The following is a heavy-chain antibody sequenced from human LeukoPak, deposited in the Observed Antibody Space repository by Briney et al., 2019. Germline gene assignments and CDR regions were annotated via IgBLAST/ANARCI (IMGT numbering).Heavy chain of an antibody. CDR2: IWYDGSNK. CDR3: TRDPRSLDF. J-gene: IGHJ4*02. V-gene: IGHV3-33*01. CDR1: GFTFSSYG. Sequence: GGSLRLSCAASGFTFSSYGMHLVRQAPGKGLEWVAVIWYDGSNKYYADSVKGRFTISRDNSKNTLYLQMTSLRADDTAVYYCTRDPRSLDFWGQGTLVTVSP.